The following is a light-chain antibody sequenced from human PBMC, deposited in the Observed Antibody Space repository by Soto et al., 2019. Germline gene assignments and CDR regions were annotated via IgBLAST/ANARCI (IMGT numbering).Light chain of an antibody. CDR1: SSDVGGYNY. CDR3: GSYTSSRIYV. V-gene: IGLV2-14*01. Sequence: LAQPASVSVSPGQSITISCTGTSSDVGGYNYVSWYQQHPGKAPKLMIYEVSNRPSGVSDRFSGSKSGNTASLTISGLQAEDEADYYCGSYTSSRIYVFGAGTKVTVL. CDR2: EVS. J-gene: IGLJ1*01.